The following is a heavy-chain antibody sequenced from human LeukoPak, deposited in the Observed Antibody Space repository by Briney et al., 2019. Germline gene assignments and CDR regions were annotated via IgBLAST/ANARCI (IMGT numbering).Heavy chain of an antibody. J-gene: IGHJ6*03. CDR2: ISSSSSYI. D-gene: IGHD1-14*01. CDR1: GFTLSSYS. V-gene: IGHV3-21*01. CDR3: ARIGNYYYYMDV. Sequence: GGSLRLSCAASGFTLSSYSMNWVRQAPGKGLEWVSSISSSSSYIYYADSVKGRFTISRDNAKNSLYLQMNSLRAEDTAVYYCARIGNYYYYMDVWGKGTTVTVSS.